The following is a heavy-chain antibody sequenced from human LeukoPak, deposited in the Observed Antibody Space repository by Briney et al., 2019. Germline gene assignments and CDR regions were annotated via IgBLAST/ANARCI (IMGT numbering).Heavy chain of an antibody. V-gene: IGHV3-21*01. J-gene: IGHJ4*02. CDR1: GFTFSSYS. D-gene: IGHD1-26*01. CDR3: ARVVGGSYYYFDY. CDR2: ISSSSSYI. Sequence: PGGSLRLSCAASGFTFSSYSMNWVRQAPGKGLEWVSSISSSSSYIYYADSVKGRFTISRDNAKNSLYLQMNSLRAEDTAVYYCARVVGGSYYYFDYWGQGTLVTVS.